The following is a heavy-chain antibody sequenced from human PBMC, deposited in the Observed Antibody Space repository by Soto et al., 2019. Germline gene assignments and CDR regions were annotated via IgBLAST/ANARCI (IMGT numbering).Heavy chain of an antibody. Sequence: QVQLVQSGADVKKPGASVKVSCKASGYTFTSYGISWVRQAPGQGLEWVGWISPYNGDTNYAQKLQGRVTMTTDPSTSTAYMELRSLISDDTAVYYCARATQLSDRGVRGPFDPWGQGTLVTVSS. J-gene: IGHJ5*02. CDR2: ISPYNGDT. CDR3: ARATQLSDRGVRGPFDP. D-gene: IGHD2-2*01. V-gene: IGHV1-18*01. CDR1: GYTFTSYG.